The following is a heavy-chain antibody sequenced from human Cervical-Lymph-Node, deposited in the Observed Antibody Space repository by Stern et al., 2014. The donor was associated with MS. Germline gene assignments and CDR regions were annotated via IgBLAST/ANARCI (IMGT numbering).Heavy chain of an antibody. V-gene: IGHV4-61*02. Sequence: QVQLVQSGPGLVKPSQTLSLTCTVSGGSISSSGYYWSWIRQPADKGLEWIGRIHDSGSTYYNPSLKSRGTISMETAKKHFSLKLPSVTAADTAVYYCATTRWDLFTWNWFDPWGQGTLVTVSS. J-gene: IGHJ5*02. CDR1: GGSISSSGYY. CDR2: IHDSGST. D-gene: IGHD1-26*01. CDR3: ATTRWDLFTWNWFDP.